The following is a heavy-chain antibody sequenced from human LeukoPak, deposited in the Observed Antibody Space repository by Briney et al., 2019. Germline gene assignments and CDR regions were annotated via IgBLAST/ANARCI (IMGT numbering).Heavy chain of an antibody. J-gene: IGHJ6*02. CDR1: GGSISSGSYY. V-gene: IGHV4-39*01. CDR2: MFYSGNS. CDR3: ARNYYYGMDV. Sequence: SETLSLTCTVSGGSISSGSYYWAWIRQPPGKGLEWIGSMFYSGNSYYNPSLESRVTISVDTSTNQFSLKLSSVTAADTAVYYCARNYYYGMDVWGQGTTVTVSS.